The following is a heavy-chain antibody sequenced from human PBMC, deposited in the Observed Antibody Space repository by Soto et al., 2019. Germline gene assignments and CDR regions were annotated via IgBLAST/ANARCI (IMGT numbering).Heavy chain of an antibody. V-gene: IGHV4-39*01. CDR3: ARPRGSAVADEFDY. J-gene: IGHJ4*02. CDR2: IYYSGST. D-gene: IGHD6-19*01. Sequence: SDTLSLTCTVSGGSLSSSSYYWGWIRQPPGKGLEWIGSIYYSGSTYYNPSLKSRLTISVDTSKNQFSLKLSSVTAADTAVYYCARPRGSAVADEFDYWGQGTLVNVSS. CDR1: GGSLSSSSYY.